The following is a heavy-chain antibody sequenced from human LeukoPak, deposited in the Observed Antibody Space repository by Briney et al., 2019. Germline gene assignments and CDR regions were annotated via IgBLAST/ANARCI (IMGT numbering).Heavy chain of an antibody. J-gene: IGHJ4*02. D-gene: IGHD4-11*01. V-gene: IGHV3-15*01. Sequence: PGGSLRLSCAASGFTFSSYWMSWVRQAPGKGLEWVGRIKSKTDGGTTDYAAPVKGRFTISRDDSKNTLYLQMNSLKTEDTVVYYCTTVATVTTPYFDYWGQGTLVTVSS. CDR1: GFTFSSYW. CDR2: IKSKTDGGTT. CDR3: TTVATVTTPYFDY.